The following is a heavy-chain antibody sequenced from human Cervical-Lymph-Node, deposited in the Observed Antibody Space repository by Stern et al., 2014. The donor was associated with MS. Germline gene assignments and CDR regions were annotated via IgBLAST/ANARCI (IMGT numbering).Heavy chain of an antibody. Sequence: MQLVESGGGLVTPGGSLRLSCAASGFSFSDYYMSWIRQAPGKGLEWVTYISGSTSYTKYADSVKGRFTISRDNTKNSLYLQMNSLSAEDTAVYYCARGYSSGWYAGSDYWGQGSLVTVSS. CDR1: GFSFSDYY. J-gene: IGHJ4*02. D-gene: IGHD6-19*01. CDR3: ARGYSSGWYAGSDY. CDR2: ISGSTSYT. V-gene: IGHV3-11*06.